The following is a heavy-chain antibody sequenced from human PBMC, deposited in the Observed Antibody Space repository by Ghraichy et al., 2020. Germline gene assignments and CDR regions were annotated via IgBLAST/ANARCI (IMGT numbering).Heavy chain of an antibody. Sequence: GGSLRLSCEASGFTFSTYSMNWVRHAPGKGLEWIAYINSGSTTIFYADSVKGRFTISRANAKKSLFLQMNSLTGEDTAVFYCARGGIFFDYWSQGTLVTVSS. CDR1: GFTFSTYS. J-gene: IGHJ4*02. D-gene: IGHD3-10*01. V-gene: IGHV3-48*01. CDR2: INSGSTTI. CDR3: ARGGIFFDY.